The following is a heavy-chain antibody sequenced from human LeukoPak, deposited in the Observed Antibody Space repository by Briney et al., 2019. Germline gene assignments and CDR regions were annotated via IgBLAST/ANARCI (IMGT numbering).Heavy chain of an antibody. D-gene: IGHD3-3*01. J-gene: IGHJ6*03. V-gene: IGHV1-69*13. CDR2: IIPIFGTA. CDR1: GGTFSSYA. CDR3: ARLGQITIFGVVTYYYYMDV. Sequence: ASVKVSCKASGGTFSSYAISWVRQAPGQGLEWMGGIIPIFGTANYAQKSQGRVTITADESTSTAYMELSSLRSEDTAVYYCARLGQITIFGVVTYYYYMDVWGKGTTVTVSS.